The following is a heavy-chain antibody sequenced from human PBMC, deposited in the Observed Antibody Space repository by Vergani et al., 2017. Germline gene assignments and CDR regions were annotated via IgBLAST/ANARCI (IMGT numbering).Heavy chain of an antibody. J-gene: IGHJ6*02. V-gene: IGHV4-39*07. CDR3: ARDWSYGSGSQSYGMDV. Sequence: QVQLQESGPGLVKPSETLSLTCTVSNDSVSNTFYYWGWIRQTPGKGLEWIGSIYYSGSTYYNPSLESRVTMSVDTSKSQFSLKLSSVTAADTAVYYCARDWSYGSGSQSYGMDVWGQGTTVTVSS. CDR1: NDSVSNTFYY. D-gene: IGHD3-10*01. CDR2: IYYSGST.